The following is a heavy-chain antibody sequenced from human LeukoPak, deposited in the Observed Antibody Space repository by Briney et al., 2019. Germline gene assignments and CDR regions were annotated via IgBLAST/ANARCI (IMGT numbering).Heavy chain of an antibody. V-gene: IGHV3-23*01. CDR1: GFTFSSYA. CDR2: ISGSGGST. CDR3: AKPTMGYCSGGSCHSYAFEI. Sequence: GGSLRLSCAASGFTFSSYAMSWVRQAPGKGLEWVSAISGSGGSTYYADSVKGRFTISRDNSKNTLYLQMNSLRAEDTDVYFCAKPTMGYCSGGSCHSYAFEIWGQGTMVTASS. J-gene: IGHJ3*02. D-gene: IGHD2-15*01.